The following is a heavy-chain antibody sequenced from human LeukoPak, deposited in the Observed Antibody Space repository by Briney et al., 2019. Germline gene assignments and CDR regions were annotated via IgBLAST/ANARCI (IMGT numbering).Heavy chain of an antibody. V-gene: IGHV6-1*01. D-gene: IGHD1-26*01. CDR3: ARGYSGSYYWSFDY. J-gene: IGHJ4*02. CDR1: GDSVSSNSAA. Sequence: SQTLSLTCALSGDSVSSNSAAWNWIRQSPSRGLEWLGRTYYRSKWYNDYAVSVKSRITINPDTSKNQFSLQLDSVTPEDTAVYYCARGYSGSYYWSFDYWGQGTLVTVSS. CDR2: TYYRSKWYN.